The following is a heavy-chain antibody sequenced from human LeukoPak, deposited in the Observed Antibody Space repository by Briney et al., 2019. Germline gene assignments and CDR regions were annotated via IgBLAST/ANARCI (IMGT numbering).Heavy chain of an antibody. V-gene: IGHV1-2*02. CDR1: GYTFTGYY. Sequence: ASVKVSCKASGYTFTGYYMHWVRRAPGQGLEWMGWTNPNSGGTNYAQKFQGRVTMTRDTSISTAYMELSRLRSDDTAVYYCARDSYDSSGFDYWGQGTLVTVSS. D-gene: IGHD3-22*01. CDR3: ARDSYDSSGFDY. J-gene: IGHJ4*02. CDR2: TNPNSGGT.